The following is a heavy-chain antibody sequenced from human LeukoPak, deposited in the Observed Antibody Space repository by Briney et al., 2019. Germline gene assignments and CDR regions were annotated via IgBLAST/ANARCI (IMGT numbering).Heavy chain of an antibody. J-gene: IGHJ6*02. D-gene: IGHD6-13*01. CDR3: ARGGGQQLGYYYYGMDV. Sequence: SVKVSCKASGGTFSSYAISWVRQAPGQGLEWMGRIIPILGIANYAQKFQGRVTITADKSTSTAYMELSSLRSEDTAVYYCARGGGQQLGYYYYGMDVWGQGTTVTVSS. V-gene: IGHV1-69*04. CDR2: IIPILGIA. CDR1: GGTFSSYA.